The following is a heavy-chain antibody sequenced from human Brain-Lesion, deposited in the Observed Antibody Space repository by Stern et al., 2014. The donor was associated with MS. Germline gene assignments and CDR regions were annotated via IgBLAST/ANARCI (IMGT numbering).Heavy chain of an antibody. CDR2: IYHSGGT. Sequence: VQLVESGPGLVKPSGTLSLTCAVSGGSISSSNWWSWVRQSPGEGLEWIGEIYHSGGTKYSPSFQSRVIISVDKSKNQFSLKLSYVTAADTAVYYCARELPDLNAFDIWGQGTMVTVS. CDR1: GGSISSSNW. CDR3: ARELPDLNAFDI. D-gene: IGHD1-14*01. J-gene: IGHJ3*02. V-gene: IGHV4-4*02.